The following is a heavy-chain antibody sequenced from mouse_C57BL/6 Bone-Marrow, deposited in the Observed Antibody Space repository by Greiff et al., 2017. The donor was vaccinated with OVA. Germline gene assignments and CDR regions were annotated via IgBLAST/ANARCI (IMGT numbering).Heavy chain of an antibody. J-gene: IGHJ3*01. CDR2: IYPGDGDT. Sequence: VQLQQPGTELVKPGASVKLSCKASGYTFTSYWMNWVKQRPGKGLEWIGQIYPGDGDTNYNGKFKGKATLTADKSSSTAYMQLSSLTSEDSAVYFCARHGSSYRWFAYWGQGTLVTVSA. CDR1: GYTFTSYW. V-gene: IGHV1-80*01. D-gene: IGHD1-1*01. CDR3: ARHGSSYRWFAY.